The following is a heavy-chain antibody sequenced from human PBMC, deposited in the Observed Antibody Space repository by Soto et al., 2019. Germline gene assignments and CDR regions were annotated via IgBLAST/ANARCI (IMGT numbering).Heavy chain of an antibody. Sequence: ASVKVSCKASGYTFTKYGVHWVRQAPGQRLEWMGWINAGDGNTKYSRNFQGRVTITRDTSASTAYMELSSLRSEDTAVYYCARENIAGRRLYYYYYGMDVWGQGTTVTVSS. D-gene: IGHD6-6*01. V-gene: IGHV1-3*01. CDR2: INAGDGNT. J-gene: IGHJ6*02. CDR1: GYTFTKYG. CDR3: ARENIAGRRLYYYYYGMDV.